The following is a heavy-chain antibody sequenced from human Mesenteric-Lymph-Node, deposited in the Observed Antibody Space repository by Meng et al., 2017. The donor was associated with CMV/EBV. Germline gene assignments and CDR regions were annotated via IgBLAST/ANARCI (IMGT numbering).Heavy chain of an antibody. D-gene: IGHD2/OR15-2a*01. CDR1: TIYV. Sequence: TIYVTSWVGKAPGQGREWMGWSSVYKGNTENANNFQGRVTLTTDTTTSTAHMELKSLRSDDTAVDYCARDRCNTPNCDQSYWYFDIWGRGTLVTVSS. V-gene: IGHV1-18*01. CDR3: ARDRCNTPNCDQSYWYFDI. CDR2: SSVYKGNT. J-gene: IGHJ2*01.